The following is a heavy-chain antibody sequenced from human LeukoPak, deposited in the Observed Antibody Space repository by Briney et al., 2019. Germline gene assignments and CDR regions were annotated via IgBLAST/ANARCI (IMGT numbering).Heavy chain of an antibody. V-gene: IGHV1-46*01. CDR3: ARAHNYDFWSGYTGPFDY. CDR2: INPSGGST. CDR1: GYTFTSYY. J-gene: IGHJ4*02. D-gene: IGHD3-3*01. Sequence: ASVKVSCKASGYTFTSYYTHWVRQAPGQGLEWMGIINPSGGSTSYAQKFQGRVTMTRDTSTSTVYMELSSLRSEDTAVYYCARAHNYDFWSGYTGPFDYWGQGTLVTVSS.